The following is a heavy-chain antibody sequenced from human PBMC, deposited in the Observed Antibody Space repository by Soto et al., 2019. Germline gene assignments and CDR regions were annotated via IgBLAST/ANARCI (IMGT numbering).Heavy chain of an antibody. CDR2: IYYSGST. D-gene: IGHD2-15*01. J-gene: IGHJ6*02. V-gene: IGHV4-31*03. Sequence: TLSLTCTVSGGSISSGGYYWSWIRQHPGKGLEWIGYIYYSGSTYYNPSLKSRVTISVDTSKNQFSLKLSSVTAADTAVYYCARDRLVVVAARYYYYYGMDVWGQGTTVTVSS. CDR1: GGSISSGGYY. CDR3: ARDRLVVVAARYYYYYGMDV.